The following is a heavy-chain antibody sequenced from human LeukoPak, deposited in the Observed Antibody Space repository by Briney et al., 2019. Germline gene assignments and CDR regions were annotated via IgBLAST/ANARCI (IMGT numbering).Heavy chain of an antibody. CDR1: GFTFSDYY. CDR2: ISSSGSTI. Sequence: GGSLRLSCAASGFTFSDYYMSWIRQAPGKGLEWVSYISSSGSTIYYADSVKGRFTISRDNAKNSLYLQMDGLRAEDTAVYYCARDRESNWYPYLDAWGQGTLVTVSP. CDR3: ARDRESNWYPYLDA. V-gene: IGHV3-11*04. D-gene: IGHD6-13*01. J-gene: IGHJ4*02.